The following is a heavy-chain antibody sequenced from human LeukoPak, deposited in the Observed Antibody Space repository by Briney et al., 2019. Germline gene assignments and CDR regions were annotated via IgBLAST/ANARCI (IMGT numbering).Heavy chain of an antibody. CDR1: GDSVSSISDA. J-gene: IGHJ3*02. Sequence: SQTLSLTCAISGDSVSSISDAWNWIRQSPSRGLEWLGRTYYRSNEYAVSVKSRMTINADTSKNQLSLPLSSVTTADTAVYYCARGRNNAFDIWGQGTMVTVSS. V-gene: IGHV6-1*01. D-gene: IGHD1/OR15-1a*01. CDR3: ARGRNNAFDI. CDR2: TYYRSN.